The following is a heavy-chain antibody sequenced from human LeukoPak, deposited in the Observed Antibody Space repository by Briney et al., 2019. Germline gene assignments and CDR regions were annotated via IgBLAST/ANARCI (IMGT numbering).Heavy chain of an antibody. V-gene: IGHV1-8*01. D-gene: IGHD7-27*01. J-gene: IGHJ3*02. Sequence: GASVKVSCKASGYTFTSYDINWVRQATGQGLEWMGWMNPNSGNTGYAQKFQGRVTMTRNTSISTAYMELRSLRSDDTAVYYCARVGNRLGAFDIWGRGTMVTVSS. CDR1: GYTFTSYD. CDR3: ARVGNRLGAFDI. CDR2: MNPNSGNT.